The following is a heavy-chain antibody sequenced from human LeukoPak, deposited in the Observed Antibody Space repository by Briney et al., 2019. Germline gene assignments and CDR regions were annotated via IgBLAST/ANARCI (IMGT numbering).Heavy chain of an antibody. CDR3: ARDGYSSGWFDY. Sequence: SETLSLTCTVSGGSISSSSYYWSWIRQPPGKGLEWIGEINHSGSTNYNPSLKSRVTISVDTSKNQFSLKLSSVTAADTAVYYCARDGYSSGWFDYWGQGTLVTVSS. V-gene: IGHV4-39*07. CDR1: GGSISSSSYY. J-gene: IGHJ4*02. D-gene: IGHD6-19*01. CDR2: INHSGST.